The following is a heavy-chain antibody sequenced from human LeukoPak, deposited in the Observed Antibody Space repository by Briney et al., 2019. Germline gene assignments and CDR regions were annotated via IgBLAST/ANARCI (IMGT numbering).Heavy chain of an antibody. CDR1: GGTFSSYA. J-gene: IGHJ3*02. Sequence: ASVKVSCKASGGTFSSYAISWVRQAPGQGLEWMGGIIPIFGTANYAQKFQGRVTITTDESTSTAYMELSSLRSEDTAVYYCARDRLGTLTDAFDIWGQGTMVTVSS. CDR3: ARDRLGTLTDAFDI. V-gene: IGHV1-69*05. CDR2: IIPIFGTA. D-gene: IGHD7-27*01.